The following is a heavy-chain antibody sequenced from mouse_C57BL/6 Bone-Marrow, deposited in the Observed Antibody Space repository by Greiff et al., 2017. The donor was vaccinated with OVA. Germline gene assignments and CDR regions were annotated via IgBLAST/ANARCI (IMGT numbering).Heavy chain of an antibody. V-gene: IGHV1-52*01. D-gene: IGHD1-1*01. CDR3: ARQIYYYGSSSAWDY. Sequence: QVQLKQPGAELVRPGSSVKLSCKASGYTFTSYWMHWVKQRPIQGLEWIGNIDPSDSETHYNQKFKDKATLTVDKSSSTAYMQLSSLTSEDSAVYYCARQIYYYGSSSAWDYWGQGTTLTVSS. J-gene: IGHJ2*01. CDR1: GYTFTSYW. CDR2: IDPSDSET.